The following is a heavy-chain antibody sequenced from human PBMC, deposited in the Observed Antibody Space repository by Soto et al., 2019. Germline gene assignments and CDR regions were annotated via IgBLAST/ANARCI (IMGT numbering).Heavy chain of an antibody. CDR2: INPYSGGA. Sequence: ASVKVSCKASGYTFTGYFMHWVRQAPGQGLEWMGWINPYSGGADYAQSFQGRVTMTKDTSISTVYMELSRLRFDDTAVYYCARVIRGAYYNSPLDTWGQGTVVTVSS. D-gene: IGHD3-10*01. V-gene: IGHV1-2*02. CDR1: GYTFTGYF. CDR3: ARVIRGAYYNSPLDT. J-gene: IGHJ5*02.